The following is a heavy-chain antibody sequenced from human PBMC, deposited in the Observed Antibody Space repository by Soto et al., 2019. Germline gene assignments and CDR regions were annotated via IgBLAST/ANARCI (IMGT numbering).Heavy chain of an antibody. CDR2: ISYDGSNK. CDR3: AKDSDIVVVVAALEFDP. D-gene: IGHD2-15*01. Sequence: GGSLRLSCAASGFTFSSYGMHWVRQAPGKGLEWVAVISYDGSNKYYAASVKGRFTISRDNSKNTLYLQMNSLRAEDTAVYYCAKDSDIVVVVAALEFDPWGQGTLVTVSS. V-gene: IGHV3-30*18. J-gene: IGHJ5*02. CDR1: GFTFSSYG.